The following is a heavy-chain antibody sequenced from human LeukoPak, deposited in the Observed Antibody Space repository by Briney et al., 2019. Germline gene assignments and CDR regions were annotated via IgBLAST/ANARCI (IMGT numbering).Heavy chain of an antibody. CDR3: ADFDY. CDR2: ISYDGSNK. CDR1: GYTFSSYA. J-gene: IGHJ4*02. V-gene: IGHV3-30-3*01. Sequence: GGSLRLSCAASGYTFSSYAMHWVRQAPGKGLEWVAVISYDGSNKYYADSVKGRFTISRDNSKNTLYLQMNSLRAEDTAVYYCADFDYWGQGTLVTVSS.